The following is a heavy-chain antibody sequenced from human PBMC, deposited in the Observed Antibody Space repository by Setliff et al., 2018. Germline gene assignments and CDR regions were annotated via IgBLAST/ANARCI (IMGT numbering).Heavy chain of an antibody. CDR2: INPNSGGT. V-gene: IGHV1-2*02. CDR3: AKNYFDTSGWSAVDY. D-gene: IGHD3-22*01. Sequence: GASVKVSCKASGYTFTGYYMHWVRQAPGQGLEWMGWINPNSGGTDYAQKFQGRVTMTRDTSISTAYMELSRLRSDDTAVYYCAKNYFDTSGWSAVDYWGQGTLVTVSS. CDR1: GYTFTGYY. J-gene: IGHJ4*02.